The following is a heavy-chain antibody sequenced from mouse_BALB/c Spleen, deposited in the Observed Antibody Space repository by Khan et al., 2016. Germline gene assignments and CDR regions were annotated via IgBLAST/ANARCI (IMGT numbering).Heavy chain of an antibody. J-gene: IGHJ2*01. Sequence: EVKLLESGGGLVQPGGSLNLSCAASGFDFSRYWMSWARQAPGKGQEWIGEINPGSSTINYTPSLKDKFIISRDNAKHTLYLQMSKVRSEDTALYYCARLGNYGYFDYWGQGTTLTVSS. CDR1: GFDFSRYW. CDR2: INPGSSTI. CDR3: ARLGNYGYFDY. D-gene: IGHD1-1*02. V-gene: IGHV4-2*02.